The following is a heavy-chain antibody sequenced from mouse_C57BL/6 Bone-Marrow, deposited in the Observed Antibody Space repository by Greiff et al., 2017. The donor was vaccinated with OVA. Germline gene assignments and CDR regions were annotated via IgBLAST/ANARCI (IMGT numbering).Heavy chain of an antibody. V-gene: IGHV1-81*01. Sequence: SFHLSFPSSFYTFPIYFIIFFNHITLHFLYWIGEIYPRSVNTYYNEKFKGKATLTADKSSSTAYMELRSLTSEDSAVYFCASPYSSAWFAYWGQGTLVTVSA. D-gene: IGHD1-1*01. J-gene: IGHJ3*01. CDR2: IYPRSVNT. CDR3: ASPYSSAWFAY. CDR1: FYTFPIYF.